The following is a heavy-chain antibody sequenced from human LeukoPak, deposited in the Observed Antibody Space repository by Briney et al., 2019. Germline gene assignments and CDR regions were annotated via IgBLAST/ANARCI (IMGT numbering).Heavy chain of an antibody. V-gene: IGHV3-74*01. CDR2: TNSDGSST. CDR3: ARGEWELFR. J-gene: IGHJ4*02. Sequence: GGSLRLSCAASGFTFSNYWIYWVRQAPGKGLVWVSHTNSDGSSTSYADSVKGRFTISRDNAKNTVYLQMNSLRAEDTAVYYCARGEWELFRWGQGTLVTVSS. CDR1: GFTFSNYW. D-gene: IGHD1-26*01.